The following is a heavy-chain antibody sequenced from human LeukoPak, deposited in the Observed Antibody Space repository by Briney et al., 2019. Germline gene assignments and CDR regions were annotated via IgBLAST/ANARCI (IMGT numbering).Heavy chain of an antibody. CDR3: ARGVSPTPGYSSSWYRVNGNWFDP. Sequence: GGSLSLSCAASGFTFSSYSMNWVRHALGKGLEWVSYISSSSSTKYNTDSVKGRFTISRDNAKSSLYLQMNSLRAEDMAVYYCARGVSPTPGYSSSWYRVNGNWFDPWGQGTLVTVSS. D-gene: IGHD6-13*01. CDR2: ISSSSSTK. CDR1: GFTFSSYS. V-gene: IGHV3-48*01. J-gene: IGHJ5*02.